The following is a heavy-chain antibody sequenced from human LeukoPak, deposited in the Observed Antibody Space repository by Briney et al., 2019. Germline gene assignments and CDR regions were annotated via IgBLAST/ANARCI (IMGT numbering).Heavy chain of an antibody. CDR2: ISSSSSTI. CDR1: GFTFSSYS. D-gene: IGHD1-1*01. V-gene: IGHV3-48*04. CDR3: ARGALGYKTGPFDY. J-gene: IGHJ4*02. Sequence: PGGSLRLSCAASGFTFSSYSMNWVGQAPGKGLEWVSYISSSSSTIYYADSVKGRFTISRDNAKNSLYLQMNSLRAEDTAVYYCARGALGYKTGPFDYWGQGTLVTVSS.